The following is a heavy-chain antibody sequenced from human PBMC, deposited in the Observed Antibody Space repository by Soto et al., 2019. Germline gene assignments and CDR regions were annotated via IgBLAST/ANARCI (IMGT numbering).Heavy chain of an antibody. V-gene: IGHV1-69*06. CDR3: ARGGLELRCNWFDP. D-gene: IGHD1-7*01. CDR2: IIPIFGTA. CDR1: GGTFSSYA. Sequence: QVQLVQSGAEVKKPGSSVKVSCKASGGTFSSYAISWVRQAPGQGLEWMGGIIPIFGTANYAQKFQGRVTITADKSTSTAYMELSSLSSADTTVYYCARGGLELRCNWFDPWGQGTLVTVSS. J-gene: IGHJ5*02.